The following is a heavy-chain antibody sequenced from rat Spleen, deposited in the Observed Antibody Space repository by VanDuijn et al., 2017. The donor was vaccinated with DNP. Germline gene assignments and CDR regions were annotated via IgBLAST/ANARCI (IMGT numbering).Heavy chain of an antibody. Sequence: EVQLVESGGDPVQPGRSLKLSCAASGFTFSDYNMAWVRQAPKKGLEWVATISSSGSRTYYPDSAKGRFTISRDNEKGSLYLEMNSLGSEDTATYYCARRIPGYNSWFFDFWGPGTMVAVSS. CDR2: ISSSGSRT. CDR3: ARRIPGYNSWFFDF. V-gene: IGHV5-7*01. J-gene: IGHJ1*01. D-gene: IGHD1-4*01. CDR1: GFTFSDYN.